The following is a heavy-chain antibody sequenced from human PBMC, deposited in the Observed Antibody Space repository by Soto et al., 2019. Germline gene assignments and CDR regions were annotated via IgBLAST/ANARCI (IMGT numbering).Heavy chain of an antibody. CDR1: GFTFSHVW. V-gene: IGHV3-15*01. CDR3: ATDLSYSSTNFPRDLDM. J-gene: IGHJ1*01. Sequence: EVQLGESGGGLEKPGGALRLACAASGFTFSHVWMSWVRQAPGKVLEWVVRIKRKIDGETIDYDAPVKGRFTISRDESKDMLNLQMNSPTPYDRAVYYCATDLSYSSTNFPRDLDMWGQGTVVTASS. D-gene: IGHD2-2*01. CDR2: IKRKIDGETI.